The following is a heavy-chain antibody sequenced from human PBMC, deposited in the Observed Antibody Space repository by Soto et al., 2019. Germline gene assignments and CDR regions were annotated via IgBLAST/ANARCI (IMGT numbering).Heavy chain of an antibody. CDR1: GFTFSDYY. CDR3: AREIRERRITIFGVVISGFYGMDV. CDR2: ISSSGSTI. V-gene: IGHV3-11*01. J-gene: IGHJ6*02. Sequence: GGSLRLSCAASGFTFSDYYMSWIRQAPGKGLEWVSYISSSGSTIYYADSVKGRFTISRDNAKNSLYLQMNSLRAEDTAVYYCAREIRERRITIFGVVISGFYGMDVWGQGTSVTVSS. D-gene: IGHD3-3*01.